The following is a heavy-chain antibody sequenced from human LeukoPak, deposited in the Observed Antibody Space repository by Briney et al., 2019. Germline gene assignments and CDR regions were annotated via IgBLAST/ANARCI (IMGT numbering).Heavy chain of an antibody. D-gene: IGHD1-1*01. CDR1: GDSVSSPSHH. CDR2: IYYTGNT. CDR3: TREFTSTSGD. V-gene: IGHV4-39*02. Sequence: PSETLSLTCTVSGDSVSSPSHHWAWIRQPPGRGLEWIASIYYTGNTYYNPSLKSRLSISIDASKNYFSLKLSSVTAADTAVYFCTREFTSTSGDRGQGTLVTVSS. J-gene: IGHJ4*02.